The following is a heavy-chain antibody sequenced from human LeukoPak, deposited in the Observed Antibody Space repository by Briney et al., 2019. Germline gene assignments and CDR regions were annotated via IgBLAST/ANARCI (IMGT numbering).Heavy chain of an antibody. CDR1: GYTFTDYY. CDR2: VDPEDGET. Sequence: GASVKVSCKASGYTFTDYYMHWVQQAPGKGLEWMGRVDPEDGETIYAEKFQGRVTITADTSTDTAYMELSSLRSEDTAVYYCATSRVGTPMGTHDWGQGTLVTVSS. V-gene: IGHV1-69-2*01. J-gene: IGHJ4*02. D-gene: IGHD4-23*01. CDR3: ATSRVGTPMGTHD.